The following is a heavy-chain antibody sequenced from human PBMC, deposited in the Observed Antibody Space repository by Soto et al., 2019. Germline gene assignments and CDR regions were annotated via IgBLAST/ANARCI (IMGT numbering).Heavy chain of an antibody. J-gene: IGHJ3*02. D-gene: IGHD3-22*01. Sequence: QVQLQESGPGLVKPSGTLSLTCAVSGGSISSSNWWSWVRQPPGKGLEWIGYIYYTGTTNYNPSLNGRVTISVDASKNQFSLRLTSVTAADTAFYYCAREVFSRLYSSGYEYPDGGFDIWGQGTMVSVSS. CDR2: IYYTGTT. CDR3: AREVFSRLYSSGYEYPDGGFDI. V-gene: IGHV4-4*02. CDR1: GGSISSSNW.